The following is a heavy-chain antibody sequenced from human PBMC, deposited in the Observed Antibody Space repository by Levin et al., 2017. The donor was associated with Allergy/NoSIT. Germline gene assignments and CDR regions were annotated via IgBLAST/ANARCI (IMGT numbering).Heavy chain of an antibody. D-gene: IGHD3-22*01. CDR2: ISYDGSNK. Sequence: GESLKISCAASGFTFSSYGMHWVRQAPGKGLEWVAVISYDGSNKYYADSVKGRFTISRDNSKNTLYLQMNSLRAEDTAVYYCAKDRYDRPVYYYGMDVWGQGTTVTVSS. V-gene: IGHV3-30*18. CDR3: AKDRYDRPVYYYGMDV. CDR1: GFTFSSYG. J-gene: IGHJ6*02.